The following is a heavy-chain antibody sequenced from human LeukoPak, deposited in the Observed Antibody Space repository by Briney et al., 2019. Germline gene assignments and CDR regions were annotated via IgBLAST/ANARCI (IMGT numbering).Heavy chain of an antibody. CDR3: ARGNYDFWSGYYAIYLDY. Sequence: GGSLRLPCAASGFTFSSCSMNWVRQAPGKGLEWVSSISTGSSYIYYADSVKGRFTISRDSAKNSLYLQMNSLRAEDTAVYFCARGNYDFWSGYYAIYLDYWGQGTLVTVSS. V-gene: IGHV3-21*01. D-gene: IGHD3-3*01. CDR1: GFTFSSCS. J-gene: IGHJ4*02. CDR2: ISTGSSYI.